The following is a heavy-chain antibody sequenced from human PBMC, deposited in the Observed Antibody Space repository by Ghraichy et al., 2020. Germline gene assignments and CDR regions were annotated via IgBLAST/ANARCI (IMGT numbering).Heavy chain of an antibody. J-gene: IGHJ4*02. CDR3: ARGLYYYDSSGPIYYFDY. V-gene: IGHV3-53*01. D-gene: IGHD3-22*01. CDR2: VYSGGST. Sequence: GGSLRLSCAASGFTVSSNYMSWVRQAPGKGLEWVSVVYSGGSTYYADSVKGRFTISRDNSKNTLFLQMNSLRAEDTAVYYCARGLYYYDSSGPIYYFDYWGQGTLVTVSS. CDR1: GFTVSSNY.